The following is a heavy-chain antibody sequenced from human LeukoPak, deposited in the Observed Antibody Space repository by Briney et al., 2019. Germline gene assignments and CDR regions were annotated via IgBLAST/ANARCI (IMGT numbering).Heavy chain of an antibody. Sequence: GGSLRLSCAASGFTFSHSAMSWVRQAPGKGLEWVSSISSSSSYIYYADSVKGRFTISRDNAKNSLYLQMNSLRAEDTAVYYCARHGRASSSSSWFDPWGQGTLVTVSS. CDR2: ISSSSSYI. CDR1: GFTFSHSA. V-gene: IGHV3-21*01. D-gene: IGHD6-6*01. CDR3: ARHGRASSSSSWFDP. J-gene: IGHJ5*02.